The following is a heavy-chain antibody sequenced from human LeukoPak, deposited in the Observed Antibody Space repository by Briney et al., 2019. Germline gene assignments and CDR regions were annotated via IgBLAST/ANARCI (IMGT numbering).Heavy chain of an antibody. CDR1: GYTFTGYY. Sequence: SVKVSCKASGYTFTGYYMHWVRQAPGQGLEWMGRIIPILGIANYAQKFQGRVTITADKSTSTAYMELSSLRSEDTAVYYCARAYSSSWYVDYWGQGTLVTVSS. V-gene: IGHV1-69*02. J-gene: IGHJ4*02. CDR3: ARAYSSSWYVDY. CDR2: IIPILGIA. D-gene: IGHD6-13*01.